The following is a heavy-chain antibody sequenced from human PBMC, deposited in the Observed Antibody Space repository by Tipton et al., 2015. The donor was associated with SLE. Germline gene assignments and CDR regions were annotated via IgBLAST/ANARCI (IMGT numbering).Heavy chain of an antibody. CDR3: ARSHYGDAAYY. CDR1: GGSISSHY. V-gene: IGHV4-4*07. Sequence: TLSLTCTVSGGSISSHYWSWIRQPPGKGLEWIGRIYTSGSTNSKPSLTSRVTMSVDTSKNQFSLKLSSVTAADTAVYYCARSHYGDAAYYWGQGTLVTVSS. J-gene: IGHJ4*02. CDR2: IYTSGST. D-gene: IGHD4-17*01.